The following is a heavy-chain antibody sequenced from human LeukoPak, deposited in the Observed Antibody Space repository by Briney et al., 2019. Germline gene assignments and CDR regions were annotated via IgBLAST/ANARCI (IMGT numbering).Heavy chain of an antibody. D-gene: IGHD3-10*01. V-gene: IGHV3-30*18. Sequence: GGSLRLSCAASGFTFSSYGMHWVRQAPGKGLEWVAVISYDGSNKYYADSVKGRFTISRDNSKNTLYLQMNSLRAEDTAVYYCAKNGDSDFDYWSQGTLVTVSS. CDR2: ISYDGSNK. CDR3: AKNGDSDFDY. J-gene: IGHJ4*02. CDR1: GFTFSSYG.